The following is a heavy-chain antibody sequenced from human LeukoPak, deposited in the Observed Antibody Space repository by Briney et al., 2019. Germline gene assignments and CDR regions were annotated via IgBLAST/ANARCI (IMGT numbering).Heavy chain of an antibody. CDR1: GYTFTSYY. V-gene: IGHV1-46*03. CDR2: INPSGGST. D-gene: IGHD6-6*01. Sequence: ASVKVSCKASGYTFTSYYMHWVRQAPGQGLEWMGIINPSGGSTSYAQKFQGRVTMTRDTSTSTVYMELSSLRSEDTAVYYCAPSIVAPESAFDIWGQGTMVTVSS. CDR3: APSIVAPESAFDI. J-gene: IGHJ3*02.